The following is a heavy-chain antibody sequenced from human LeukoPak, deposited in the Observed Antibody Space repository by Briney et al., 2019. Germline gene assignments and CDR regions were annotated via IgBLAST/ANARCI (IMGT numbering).Heavy chain of an antibody. CDR1: GESFSGYY. CDR2: IIESGAT. J-gene: IGHJ4*02. Sequence: SEALSLTCAVYGESFSGYYWTWIRQPPGKGLQWIGEIIESGATKYMSSLKSRVTISIDTSKSQFSLNLTSVTAADTAVYYCARGLASGYPPIPFDYWGQGTPVTVSS. D-gene: IGHD3-3*01. V-gene: IGHV4-34*12. CDR3: ARGLASGYPPIPFDY.